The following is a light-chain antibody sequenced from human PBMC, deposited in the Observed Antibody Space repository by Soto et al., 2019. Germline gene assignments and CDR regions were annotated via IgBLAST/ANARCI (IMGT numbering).Light chain of an antibody. CDR1: QSVSSN. CDR3: QQYNNWPPMA. CDR2: GAS. Sequence: EIVMTQSPATLSVSPGERATLSCRASQSVSSNLAWYQQKPGQAPRLLIYGASTRATGIPARFSGSGSGTDFNLTISSLQSEDFAVYYCQQYNNWPPMAFGQGTKVEIK. J-gene: IGKJ1*01. V-gene: IGKV3-15*01.